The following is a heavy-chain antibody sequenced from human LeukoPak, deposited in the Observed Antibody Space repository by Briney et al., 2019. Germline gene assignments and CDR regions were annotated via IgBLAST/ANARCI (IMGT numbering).Heavy chain of an antibody. CDR1: GFAFSSID. D-gene: IGHD2-15*01. CDR3: TRGSPATL. CDR2: IGAAGET. V-gene: IGHV3-13*04. Sequence: PGGSLRLSCAASGFAFSSIDMHWVRQATGKGLEWVSVIGAAGETYYAASVKGRFTISRENGKNALYLQMNSLRVGDTAVYYCTRGSPATLWGQGTMVTVSS. J-gene: IGHJ3*01.